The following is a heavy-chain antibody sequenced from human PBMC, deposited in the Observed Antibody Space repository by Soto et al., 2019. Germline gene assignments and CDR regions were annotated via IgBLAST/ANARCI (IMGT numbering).Heavy chain of an antibody. CDR3: AGGGGIGEKHSDAFDI. CDR1: GFTFSGYG. V-gene: IGHV3-13*01. Sequence: GGSLRLSCAASGFTFSGYGMHWVRQAAGESLEWVSVIGTSGHAFYAGSVKGRFTITREDAKNSVYLQMNSLRDGDTAVYYCAGGGGIGEKHSDAFDIWDQGTMVSVSS. J-gene: IGHJ3*02. CDR2: IGTSGHA. D-gene: IGHD3-10*01.